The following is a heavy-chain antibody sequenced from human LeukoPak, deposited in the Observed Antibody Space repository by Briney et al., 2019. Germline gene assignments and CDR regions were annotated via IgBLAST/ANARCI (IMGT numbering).Heavy chain of an antibody. V-gene: IGHV4-59*01. CDR2: IYYSGST. J-gene: IGHJ4*02. CDR3: ARDRVRSGFDY. Sequence: SETLSLTCTVSGGSISSYYWSWIRQPPGKGLEWIGYIYYSGSTNYNPSLKGRVTISVDTSKNQFSLKLSSVTAADTAVYYCARDRVRSGFDYWGQGTLVTVSS. CDR1: GGSISSYY. D-gene: IGHD2-2*01.